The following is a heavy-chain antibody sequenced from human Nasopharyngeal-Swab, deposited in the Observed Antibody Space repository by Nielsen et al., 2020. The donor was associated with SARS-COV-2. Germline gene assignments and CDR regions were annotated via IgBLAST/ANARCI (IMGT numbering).Heavy chain of an antibody. CDR2: ISYEGSKK. CDR3: AKATQIFWFGQFRNDAFDV. V-gene: IGHV3-30*18. J-gene: IGHJ3*01. CDR1: GFSFNNYG. D-gene: IGHD3-10*01. Sequence: GGSLRLSCAASGFSFNNYGMHWVRQAPGKGLEWVAVISYEGSKKFYVASVEGRFTISRDFSKNTLFLHMSSLGPEDTAVYYCAKATQIFWFGQFRNDAFDVWGQGTMVTVSS.